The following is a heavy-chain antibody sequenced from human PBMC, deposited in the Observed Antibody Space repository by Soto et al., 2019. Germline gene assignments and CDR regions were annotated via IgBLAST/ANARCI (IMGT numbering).Heavy chain of an antibody. CDR2: IIPIFGTA. V-gene: IGHV1-69*13. D-gene: IGHD3-22*01. J-gene: IGHJ5*02. CDR3: ASSVYYYDSSGYYHNWFDP. CDR1: GGTFSSYG. Sequence: GASLKVSCKASGGTFSSYGISWVRQAPWQGAEWMVGIIPIFGTANYAQMFQGRVTITADESTSTAYMELSSRRSEETAVYDCASSVYYYDSSGYYHNWFDPWGQGTLVTV.